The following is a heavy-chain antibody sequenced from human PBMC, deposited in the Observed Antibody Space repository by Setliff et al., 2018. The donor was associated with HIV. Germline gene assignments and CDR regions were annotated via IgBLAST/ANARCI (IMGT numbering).Heavy chain of an antibody. Sequence: GESLKISCKASGYTFTNYWIGWVRQMPGRGLEWVGVIHPSDFDTRYGPSFQGQVTISADRSVSTAYLQWRSLKASDTAMYYCTRRRRAPGTAPLEAFWGRGTLVTVSS. CDR3: TRRRRAPGTAPLEAF. CDR2: IHPSDFDT. D-gene: IGHD2-21*02. CDR1: GYTFTNYW. V-gene: IGHV5-51*01. J-gene: IGHJ4*02.